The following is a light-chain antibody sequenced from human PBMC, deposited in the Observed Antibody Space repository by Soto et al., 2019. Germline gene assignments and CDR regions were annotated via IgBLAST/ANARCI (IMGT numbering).Light chain of an antibody. CDR3: QQFLNWRWT. V-gene: IGKV3D-15*01. Sequence: EIVLTQSPGTLSVSPGDRVTLSCRASQSISINLAWYQHKPGQAPRLLIHAGSTRATGVPARISGSGSGTEFTLTISSLQSEDFAVYYCQQFLNWRWTFGQGTKVDIK. CDR2: AGS. CDR1: QSISIN. J-gene: IGKJ1*01.